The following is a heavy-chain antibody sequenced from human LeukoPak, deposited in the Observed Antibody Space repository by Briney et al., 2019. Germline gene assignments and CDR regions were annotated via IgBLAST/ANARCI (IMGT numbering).Heavy chain of an antibody. CDR1: GYTFTGYY. V-gene: IGHV1-2*02. D-gene: IGHD3-9*01. Sequence: ASVKVSCKAFGYTFTGYYMHWVRQAPGQGLEWMGWINPNSGGTNYAQKFQGRVTMTRDTSISTAYMELSRLRSDDTAVYYCAREVDDILTGYQYYFDYWGQGTLVTVSS. J-gene: IGHJ4*02. CDR3: AREVDDILTGYQYYFDY. CDR2: INPNSGGT.